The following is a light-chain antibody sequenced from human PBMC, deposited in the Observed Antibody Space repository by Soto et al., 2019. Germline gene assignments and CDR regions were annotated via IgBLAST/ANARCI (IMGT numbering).Light chain of an antibody. Sequence: QSALTQPPSASGSPGQSVAISCTGTSSDVGGYNYVSWYQQHPGKAPKLMIYEVNKRLSGVPDRFSGSKSGNTASLTVSGLQAEDEDDYYCSSYAGSSNVFGTGTKVTVL. CDR2: EVN. J-gene: IGLJ1*01. CDR1: SSDVGGYNY. V-gene: IGLV2-8*01. CDR3: SSYAGSSNV.